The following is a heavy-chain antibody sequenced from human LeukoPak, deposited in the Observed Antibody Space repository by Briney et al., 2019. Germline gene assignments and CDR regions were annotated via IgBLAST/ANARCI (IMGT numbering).Heavy chain of an antibody. CDR1: GGSFSGYY. CDR3: ASSPARYCSSTSCYKRLDY. CDR2: IDHSGST. D-gene: IGHD2-2*02. J-gene: IGHJ4*02. Sequence: SETLSLTCAVYGGSFSGYYWSWIRQPPGKGLEWIGEIDHSGSTNYNPSLKSRVTISVDTSKNQFSLKLSSVTAADTAVYYCASSPARYCSSTSCYKRLDYWGQGTLVTVSS. V-gene: IGHV4-34*01.